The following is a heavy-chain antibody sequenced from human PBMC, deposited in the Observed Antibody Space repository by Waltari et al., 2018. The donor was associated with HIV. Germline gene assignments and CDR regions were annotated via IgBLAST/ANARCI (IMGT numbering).Heavy chain of an antibody. CDR3: ASGRDRGSQRAFDI. CDR2: IIPIFGKA. CDR1: GGTFSSYA. Sequence: QVQLVQSGAEVKKPGSSVKVSCKASGGTFSSYAISWVRQAPGQGLEWMGGIIPIFGKANYAQKFQGRVTITADESTSTAYMELSSLRSEDTAVYYCASGRDRGSQRAFDIWGQGTMVTVSS. V-gene: IGHV1-69*01. D-gene: IGHD3-10*01. J-gene: IGHJ3*02.